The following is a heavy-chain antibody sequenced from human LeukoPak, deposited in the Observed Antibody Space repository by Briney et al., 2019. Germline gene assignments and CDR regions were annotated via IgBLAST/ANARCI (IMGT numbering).Heavy chain of an antibody. J-gene: IGHJ4*02. CDR2: ISPAGGTT. CDR1: GFTFRNYA. D-gene: IGHD6-19*01. V-gene: IGHV3-23*01. CDR3: AAGAVAGTRADY. Sequence: GGSLRLSCAASGFTFRNYAMSWVRQSPARGLEWVASISPAGGTTYYADYVKGRFTISRDNSNNTLFVHMNSLRTEDTAVYYCAAGAVAGTRADYWGQGTLVTVSS.